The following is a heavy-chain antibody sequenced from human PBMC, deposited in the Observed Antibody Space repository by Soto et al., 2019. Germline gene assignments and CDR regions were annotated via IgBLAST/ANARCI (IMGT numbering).Heavy chain of an antibody. CDR3: ARGRDTYYDILTRERGAFDI. V-gene: IGHV4-30-4*01. J-gene: IGHJ3*02. CDR1: GDSISSGDYY. CDR2: IYYSGST. D-gene: IGHD3-9*01. Sequence: PSETLSLTCTVSGDSISSGDYYWSWIRQPPGKGLEWIGYIYYSGSTYYNPSLKSRVTISVDTSKSQFSLKLSSVTAADTAVYYCARGRDTYYDILTRERGAFDIWGQGTMVTVSS.